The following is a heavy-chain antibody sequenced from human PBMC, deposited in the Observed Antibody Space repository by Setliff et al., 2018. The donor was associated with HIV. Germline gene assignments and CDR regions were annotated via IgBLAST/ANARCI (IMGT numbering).Heavy chain of an antibody. J-gene: IGHJ4*02. D-gene: IGHD1-1*01. CDR2: MSGSTGDT. CDR1: GFTFNSYA. Sequence: GESLKISCAASGFTFNSYAMSWVRQAPGKGLEWVATMSGSTGDTYYADSVKGRFTISRDNSKNTLSLQMNGLGAEDTAVYYCANRLRGYNKWYYFDYWGQGTLVTVSS. CDR3: ANRLRGYNKWYYFDY. V-gene: IGHV3-23*01.